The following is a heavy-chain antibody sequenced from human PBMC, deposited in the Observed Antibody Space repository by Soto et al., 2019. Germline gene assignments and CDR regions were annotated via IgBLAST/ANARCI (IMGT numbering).Heavy chain of an antibody. Sequence: QVQLVESGGGVVQPGRSLRLSCAASGFTFSSYAMHWVRQAPGKGLEWVAVISYDGSNKYYADSVKGRFTISRDNSKNPLYLQMNSLRAEDTAVYYCARELDCSSTSCYAAPAEIDYYYGMDVWGQGTTVTVSS. CDR2: ISYDGSNK. D-gene: IGHD2-2*01. CDR3: ARELDCSSTSCYAAPAEIDYYYGMDV. V-gene: IGHV3-30-3*01. CDR1: GFTFSSYA. J-gene: IGHJ6*02.